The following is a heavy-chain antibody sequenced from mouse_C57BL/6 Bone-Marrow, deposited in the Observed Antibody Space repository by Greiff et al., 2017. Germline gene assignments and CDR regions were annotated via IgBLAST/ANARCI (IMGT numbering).Heavy chain of an antibody. Sequence: EVQGVESGGGLVQPGGSMKLSCAASGFTFSDAWMDWVRQSPEKGLEWVAEIRNKANNHATYYAESVKGRFTISRDDSKSSVYLQMYSLRAEDTGIYYCTRTVVAPFAYWGQGTLVTVSA. CDR1: GFTFSDAW. J-gene: IGHJ3*01. CDR2: IRNKANNHAT. CDR3: TRTVVAPFAY. V-gene: IGHV6-6*01. D-gene: IGHD1-1*01.